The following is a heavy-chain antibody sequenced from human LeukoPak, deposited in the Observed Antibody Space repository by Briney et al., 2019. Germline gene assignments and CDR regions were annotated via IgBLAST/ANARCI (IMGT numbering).Heavy chain of an antibody. CDR2: VYYSGST. CDR1: GYSISSDYY. Sequence: SETLSLTGTGSGYSISSDYYWGWIRQPPGKGLEWIGYVYYSGSTDYNPSLKSRLTISVDTSKDQFSLKLSSVTAADTAVYYCARPGVGSGRYGAFDIWGQGTMVTVSS. D-gene: IGHD5-18*01. V-gene: IGHV4-59*08. CDR3: ARPGVGSGRYGAFDI. J-gene: IGHJ3*02.